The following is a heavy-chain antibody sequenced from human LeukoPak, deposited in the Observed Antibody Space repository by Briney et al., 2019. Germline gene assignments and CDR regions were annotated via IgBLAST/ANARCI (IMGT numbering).Heavy chain of an antibody. J-gene: IGHJ4*02. Sequence: GGSLRLSCAASGFTFSSYAMSWVRQAPGKGLEWVSAISGSGGSTYYADSVKGRFTIPRDNSKNTLYLQMNSLRAEDTAVYYCAKGIAVAGRIYFDYWGQGTLVTVSS. CDR3: AKGIAVAGRIYFDY. CDR2: ISGSGGST. D-gene: IGHD6-19*01. V-gene: IGHV3-23*01. CDR1: GFTFSSYA.